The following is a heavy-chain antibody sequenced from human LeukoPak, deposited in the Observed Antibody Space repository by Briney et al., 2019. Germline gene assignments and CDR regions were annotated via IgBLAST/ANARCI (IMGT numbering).Heavy chain of an antibody. Sequence: ASVKVSCKASGYTFTGYYMHWVRQAPGQGLEWMGIINPSGGSTSYAQKFQGRVTMTRDTSTSTVYMELSSLRSEDTAVYYCARLGSIVGALGYWGQGTLVTVSS. D-gene: IGHD1-26*01. CDR1: GYTFTGYY. J-gene: IGHJ4*02. CDR3: ARLGSIVGALGY. V-gene: IGHV1-46*01. CDR2: INPSGGST.